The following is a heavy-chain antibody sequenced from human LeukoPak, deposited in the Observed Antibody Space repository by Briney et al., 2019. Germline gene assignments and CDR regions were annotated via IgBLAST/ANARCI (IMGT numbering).Heavy chain of an antibody. CDR2: IVPIFGTA. V-gene: IGHV1-69*13. D-gene: IGHD3-9*01. Sequence: ASVKVSCKASGGTFSSYAISWVRQAPGQGLEWMGGIVPIFGTANYAHKFQGRVTITADESTSTAYIELSSLRSEDTAVYYCARGGGDDILTGYYPIPFDYWGQGTLVTVSS. J-gene: IGHJ4*02. CDR3: ARGGGDDILTGYYPIPFDY. CDR1: GGTFSSYA.